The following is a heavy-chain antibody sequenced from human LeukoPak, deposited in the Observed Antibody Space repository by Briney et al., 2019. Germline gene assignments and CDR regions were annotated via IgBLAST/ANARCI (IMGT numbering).Heavy chain of an antibody. CDR1: GFTVSSNY. Sequence: PGGSLRLSCAASGFTVSSNYMSWVRQAPGKGLEWVSLIYSGGRTHYADSVKGRFTISRDNSKNTLYLQMNSLRAEDTAVYYCARGLAYCFDYWGQGTLVTVPS. V-gene: IGHV3-53*01. CDR2: IYSGGRT. J-gene: IGHJ4*02. CDR3: ARGLAYCFDY.